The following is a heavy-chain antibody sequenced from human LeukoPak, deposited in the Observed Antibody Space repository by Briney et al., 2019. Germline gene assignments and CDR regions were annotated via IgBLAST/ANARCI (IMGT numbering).Heavy chain of an antibody. J-gene: IGHJ3*02. CDR2: VSSSSDYI. Sequence: GGSLRLSCAASGFTLCSYRRMWVRQAPGKGLEWVSSVSSSSDYIYYTDSVKGRFTISRDNAKNSVYLQMNSVRDEDTAVYYCPRHVTGTDAFVIWGQGTMVIVSS. CDR3: PRHVTGTDAFVI. V-gene: IGHV3-21*01. D-gene: IGHD1-20*01. CDR1: GFTLCSYR.